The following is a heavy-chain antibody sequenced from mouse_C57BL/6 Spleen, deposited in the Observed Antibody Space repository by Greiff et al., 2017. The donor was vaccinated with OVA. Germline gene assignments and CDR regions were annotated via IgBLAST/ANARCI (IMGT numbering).Heavy chain of an antibody. CDR3: TRFYDYDGYFDV. D-gene: IGHD2-4*01. CDR2: IDPETGGT. V-gene: IGHV1-15*01. Sequence: QVQLQQSGAELVRPGASVTLSCKASGYTFTDYEMHWVKQTPVHGLEWIGAIDPETGGTAYNQKFKGKAILTADKSSSTAYMELRSLTSEDSAVYYCTRFYDYDGYFDVWGTGTTVTVSS. CDR1: GYTFTDYE. J-gene: IGHJ1*03.